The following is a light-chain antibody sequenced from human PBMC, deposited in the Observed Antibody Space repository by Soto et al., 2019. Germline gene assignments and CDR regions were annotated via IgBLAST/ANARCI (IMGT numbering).Light chain of an antibody. V-gene: IGKV3-20*01. CDR1: QSVRSSF. J-gene: IGKJ4*01. Sequence: EIVLTQSPGTLSLSPGDRATLSCRASQSVRSSFLAWYQQKPGEAPRLLIYGASSTATGLPECFSGGGSGKDFPLTSSRLEPEALAVYFWQHYGSSPTFGGGTKVEIK. CDR2: GAS. CDR3: QHYGSSPT.